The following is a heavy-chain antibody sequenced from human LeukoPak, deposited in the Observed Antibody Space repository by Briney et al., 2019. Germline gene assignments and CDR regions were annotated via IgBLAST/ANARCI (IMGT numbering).Heavy chain of an antibody. V-gene: IGHV4-39*07. J-gene: IGHJ4*02. D-gene: IGHD1-1*01. CDR1: GGSISTRSYY. CDR3: ARDRQINWFYY. Sequence: SETLSLTCTVSGGSISTRSYYWGWIRQPPGKGLEWIGSIYYSGSTYYNPSLKSRVTISVDMSKNQFSLNLSSVTAADTAVYYCARDRQINWFYYWGQGTLVTVSS. CDR2: IYYSGST.